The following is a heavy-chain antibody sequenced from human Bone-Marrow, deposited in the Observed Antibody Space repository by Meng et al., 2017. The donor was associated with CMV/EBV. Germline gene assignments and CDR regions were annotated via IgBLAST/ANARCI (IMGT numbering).Heavy chain of an antibody. V-gene: IGHV4-34*01. D-gene: IGHD6-19*01. J-gene: IGHJ3*02. CDR2: INHSGST. Sequence: SETLSLTCAVYGGSFGGHYWSWIRQPPGKGLEWIGEINHSGSTNYNPSLKSRVTISVDTSKNQFSLKLSSVTAADTAVYYCAREKRQWLADDAFDIWGQGTMVTVSS. CDR3: AREKRQWLADDAFDI. CDR1: GGSFGGHY.